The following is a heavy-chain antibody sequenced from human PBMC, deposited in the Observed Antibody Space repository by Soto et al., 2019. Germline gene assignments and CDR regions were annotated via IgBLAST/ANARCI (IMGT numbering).Heavy chain of an antibody. CDR2: ISYDGSNK. CDR1: GFFFGTYM. Sequence: GGSLSLSYSSSGFFFGTYMMRLVRQAPGKGLEWVAVISYDGSNKYYADSVKGRFTISRDNSKNTLYLQMNSLRAEDTAVYYCAKEMGSSWYGNYYYGMDVWGQGTTVTVSS. J-gene: IGHJ6*02. D-gene: IGHD6-13*01. V-gene: IGHV3-30*18. CDR3: AKEMGSSWYGNYYYGMDV.